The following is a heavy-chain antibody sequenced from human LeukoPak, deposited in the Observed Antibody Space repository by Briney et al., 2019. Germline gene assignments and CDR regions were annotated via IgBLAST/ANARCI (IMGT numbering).Heavy chain of an antibody. V-gene: IGHV5-51*01. CDR2: IYPGDSDA. J-gene: IGHJ4*02. Sequence: GESLKISCKGSGYSFTNYWIGWVRHMPGKGLKWMGSIYPGDSDARDSPSFQGQVTISADKSISTAYLQWSSLKASDTAMYYCARHLGIQLWSHSLDYWGQGTLVTVSS. CDR1: GYSFTNYW. CDR3: ARHLGIQLWSHSLDY. D-gene: IGHD5-18*01.